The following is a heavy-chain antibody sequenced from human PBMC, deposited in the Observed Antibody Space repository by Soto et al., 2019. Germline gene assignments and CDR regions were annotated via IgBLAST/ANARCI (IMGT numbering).Heavy chain of an antibody. Sequence: QVQLVQSGAEVKEPGASVKVSCKASGYTFTRYGFSWVRQAPGQGLEWMAWTSAENGDTNHAPKLQGRVTLTTEATTATAYLEMRSLRADETAVYYCARDERGSWTSSTCYYFDYGGQGTLVTVSS. CDR2: TSAENGDT. J-gene: IGHJ4*02. V-gene: IGHV1-18*04. CDR3: ARDERGSWTSSTCYYFDY. D-gene: IGHD2-2*01. CDR1: GYTFTRYG.